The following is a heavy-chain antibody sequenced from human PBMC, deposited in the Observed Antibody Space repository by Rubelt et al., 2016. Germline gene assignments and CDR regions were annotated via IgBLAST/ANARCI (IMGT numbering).Heavy chain of an antibody. V-gene: IGHV6-1*01. Sequence: RGLEWLGRTYYRYKWYNDYAVSVKSRITLNPDTSKNQFSLQLNSVTPEDTAVYYCARTPGLYDAFDIWGQGTMVTVSS. D-gene: IGHD2-15*01. J-gene: IGHJ3*02. CDR2: TYYRYKWYN. CDR3: ARTPGLYDAFDI.